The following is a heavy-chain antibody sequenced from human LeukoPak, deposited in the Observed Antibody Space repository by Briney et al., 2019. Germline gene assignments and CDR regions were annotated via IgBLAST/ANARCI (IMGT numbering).Heavy chain of an antibody. CDR3: AKDRKGYNSGYGDYFDY. J-gene: IGHJ4*02. V-gene: IGHV3-23*01. CDR1: GFTFNNFA. D-gene: IGHD4-17*01. Sequence: GGSLRLSCAASGFTFNNFAMNWVRQAPGKGLEWVSAISGSGGGIRYADSVKGRFTISRDNSKNTVHLQMNSLRAEDTAVYYCAKDRKGYNSGYGDYFDYWGQGTLVTVSS. CDR2: ISGSGGGI.